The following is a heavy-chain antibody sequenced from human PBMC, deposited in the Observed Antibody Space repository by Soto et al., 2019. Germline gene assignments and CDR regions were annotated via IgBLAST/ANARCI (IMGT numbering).Heavy chain of an antibody. J-gene: IGHJ4*02. Sequence: QVQLVESGGGVVQPGRSLRLSCAASGFTFSSYGMHWVRQAPGKGLEWVAVISYEGSNKYYADSVKGRFTISRDNSKNTLYLQMNSLRAEDTAVYYCAKDREAYSSGWTHDYWGQGTLVTVSS. CDR3: AKDREAYSSGWTHDY. V-gene: IGHV3-30*18. D-gene: IGHD6-19*01. CDR1: GFTFSSYG. CDR2: ISYEGSNK.